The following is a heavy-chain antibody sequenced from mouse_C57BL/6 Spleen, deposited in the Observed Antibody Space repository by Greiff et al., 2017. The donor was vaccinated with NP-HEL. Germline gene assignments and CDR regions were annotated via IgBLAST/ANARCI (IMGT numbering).Heavy chain of an antibody. D-gene: IGHD3-3*01. CDR2: ISSGSSTI. Sequence: DVHLVESGGGLVKPGGSLKLSCAASGFTFSDYGMHWVRQAPEKGLEWVAYISSGSSTIYYADTVKGRFTISRDNAKNTLFLQMTSLRSEDTAMYYCAGWDYFDYWGQGTTLTVSS. V-gene: IGHV5-17*01. CDR3: AGWDYFDY. J-gene: IGHJ2*01. CDR1: GFTFSDYG.